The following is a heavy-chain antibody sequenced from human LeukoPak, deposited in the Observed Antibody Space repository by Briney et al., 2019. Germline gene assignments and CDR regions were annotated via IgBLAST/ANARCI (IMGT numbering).Heavy chain of an antibody. V-gene: IGHV4-34*01. CDR3: ARGVAARPVHYYYYMDV. Sequence: SETLSLTCAVYGGSFSGYYWSWIRQPPGKGLEWIGEINHSGSTNYNPSLKSRVTISVDTSKNQFSLKLSSVTAADTAVYYCARGVAARPVHYYYYMDVWAKGPRSPSP. CDR2: INHSGST. D-gene: IGHD6-6*01. J-gene: IGHJ6*03. CDR1: GGSFSGYY.